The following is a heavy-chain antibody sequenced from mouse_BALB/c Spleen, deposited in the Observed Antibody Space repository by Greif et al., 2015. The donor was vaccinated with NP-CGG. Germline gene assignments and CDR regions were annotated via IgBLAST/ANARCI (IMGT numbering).Heavy chain of an antibody. J-gene: IGHJ1*01. CDR3: ARDAHGTRYLDV. CDR2: IYPGDGDT. D-gene: IGHD3-3*01. CDR1: GYAFSRYG. V-gene: IGHV1-80*01. Sequence: QVQLQQSGAELVRPGSSVKISCKASGYAFSRYGMNWVKQRPGEGLEWLGQIYPGDGDTNYNGKFKGKATLTADKTSSTNFLQLSTLTPEPCAVYFRARDAHGTRYLDVWGARTTVTVSS.